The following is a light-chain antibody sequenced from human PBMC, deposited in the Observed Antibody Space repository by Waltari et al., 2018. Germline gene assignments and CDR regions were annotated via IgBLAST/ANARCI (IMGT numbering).Light chain of an antibody. CDR3: SSYTSTWV. V-gene: IGLV2-14*01. CDR2: DFS. CDR1: SSDFAVFNY. J-gene: IGLJ3*02. Sequence: QSALTQSASVSGSPGQSITISCTGTSSDFAVFNYVSWYQQHPGKPPQLMIYDFSKRPSGVSNRFSGSKSGNTASLTISGLQAEDEADYYCSSYTSTWVFGGGTKLTIL.